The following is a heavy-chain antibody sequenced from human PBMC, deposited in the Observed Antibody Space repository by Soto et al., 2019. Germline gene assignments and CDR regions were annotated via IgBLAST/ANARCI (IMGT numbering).Heavy chain of an antibody. V-gene: IGHV4-59*08. Sequence: SETLSLTCTVSSGSISSYYWSWIRQPPGKGLEWFVYIYYSGSTNYNPSLKSRVTISVDTSKNQFSLKLSSATAADTAVYYCARHGGSYSFDYWGQGTLVTVSS. CDR3: ARHGGSYSFDY. CDR2: IYYSGST. J-gene: IGHJ4*02. CDR1: SGSISSYY. D-gene: IGHD1-26*01.